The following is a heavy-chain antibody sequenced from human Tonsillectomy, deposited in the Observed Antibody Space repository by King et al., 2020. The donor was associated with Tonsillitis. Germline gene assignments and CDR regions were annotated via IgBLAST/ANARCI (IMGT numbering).Heavy chain of an antibody. D-gene: IGHD3-10*01. CDR3: ATITPCLDYNYYGMDV. Sequence: VQLVQSGAEVRKPGASVKVSCKVSGYTLTELSMHWVRQAPGKGLEWMGHFDPEDDETIYAQKFQGRVTMTEDTSTDTAYMELNSLRSEDTAVCYCATITPCLDYNYYGMDVWGQGTTVTVSS. J-gene: IGHJ6*02. V-gene: IGHV1-24*01. CDR1: GYTLTELS. CDR2: FDPEDDET.